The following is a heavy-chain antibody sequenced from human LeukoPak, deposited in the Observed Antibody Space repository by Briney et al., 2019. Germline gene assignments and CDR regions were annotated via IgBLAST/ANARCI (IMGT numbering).Heavy chain of an antibody. J-gene: IGHJ4*02. CDR3: ARGSGWLVY. D-gene: IGHD6-25*01. Sequence: SETLSLTCTVSGGSVDNYYWSWVRQPPGKGLEWIGYIYYSGSTNYNPSLKSRVTISVDTSKNQFSLKMSPVTAADTAVYYCARGSGWLVYWGQGTLVTVSS. CDR2: IYYSGST. CDR1: GGSVDNYY. V-gene: IGHV4-59*02.